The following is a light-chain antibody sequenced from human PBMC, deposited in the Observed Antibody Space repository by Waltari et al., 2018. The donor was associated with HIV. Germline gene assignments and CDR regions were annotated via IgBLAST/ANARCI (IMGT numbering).Light chain of an antibody. V-gene: IGLV2-14*01. CDR2: EVT. CDR3: SSFRSTTTSIL. CDR1: SSHVCNYNY. J-gene: IGLJ2*01. Sequence: QAALTQPASVSGSPGRSIPISCTGPSSHVCNYNYVRCYEPPPGKAPKLLIYEVTNRPSGVSDRFSGSKSGNTASLTISGLQAEDEADYYCSSFRSTTTSILFGGGTKLTVL.